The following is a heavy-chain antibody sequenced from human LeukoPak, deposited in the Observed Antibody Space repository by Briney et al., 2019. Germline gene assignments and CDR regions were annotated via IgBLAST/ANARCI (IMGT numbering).Heavy chain of an antibody. J-gene: IGHJ4*02. CDR1: GFTFSSYA. CDR2: ISGSGGST. Sequence: GGSLRLSCAASGFTFSSYAMSWVRQAPGKGLEWVSAISGSGGSTYYADSVKGRFTISRDNSKNTLYLQMNSLRAEDTAVYFFAQNTAYEILTGYYSPDYWGQGTLVTVSS. D-gene: IGHD3-9*01. V-gene: IGHV3-23*01. CDR3: AQNTAYEILTGYYSPDY.